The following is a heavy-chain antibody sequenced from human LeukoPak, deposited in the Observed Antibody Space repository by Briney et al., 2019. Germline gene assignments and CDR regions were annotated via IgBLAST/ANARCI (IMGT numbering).Heavy chain of an antibody. Sequence: GASVKVSCKASGGTFSSYAISWVRQAPGQGLEWMGGIIPIFGTANYAQKFQGRVTITADESTSTAYMELSSLRSEDTAVYYCARETTVVTPNHDAFDIWGQGTMVTVSS. CDR2: IIPIFGTA. J-gene: IGHJ3*02. D-gene: IGHD4-23*01. CDR3: ARETTVVTPNHDAFDI. V-gene: IGHV1-69*13. CDR1: GGTFSSYA.